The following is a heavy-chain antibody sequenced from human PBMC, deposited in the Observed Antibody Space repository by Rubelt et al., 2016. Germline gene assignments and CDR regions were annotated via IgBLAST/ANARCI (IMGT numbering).Heavy chain of an antibody. J-gene: IGHJ4*02. CDR3: AKGYCSSTNCYGAACDY. CDR2: IWYDGSNK. D-gene: IGHD2-2*01. CDR1: GFTFSSYG. V-gene: IGHV3-33*06. Sequence: RGRSLRLSCAASGFTFSSYGMHWVRQAPGKGLEWVAVIWYDGSNKDYAESVKGRFTISRDTSKNTLDLQMNSLRAEDTAVYYCAKGYCSSTNCYGAACDYWGQGTLVTVSS.